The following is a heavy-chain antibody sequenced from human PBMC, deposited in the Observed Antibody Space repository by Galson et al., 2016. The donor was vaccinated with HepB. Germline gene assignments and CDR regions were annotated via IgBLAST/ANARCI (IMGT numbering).Heavy chain of an antibody. D-gene: IGHD2-8*01. Sequence: SLRLSCAASGFTFSSFNMSWVRQVPGKGLEWVSYINSSGSDKYYADSVRGRFTISRDNARNSLFLQMNRLSAEDTAVYYCARANGVSSAYFYRLDVWGQGTPVTVSS. CDR3: ARANGVSSAYFYRLDV. CDR2: INSSGSDK. CDR1: GFTFSSFN. J-gene: IGHJ6*02. V-gene: IGHV3-11*01.